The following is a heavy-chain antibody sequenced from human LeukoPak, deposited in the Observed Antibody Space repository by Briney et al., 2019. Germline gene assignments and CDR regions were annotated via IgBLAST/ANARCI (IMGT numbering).Heavy chain of an antibody. CDR2: ISYDGSHE. D-gene: IGHD1-26*01. V-gene: IGHV3-30-3*01. CDR3: ARGSVVGGRDAFDI. CDR1: GFTFSSYA. Sequence: GGSLRLSCAASGFTFSSYAIHWVRQAPGKGLEWVAVISYDGSHEYYGDSVKGRFTISRDNSKNTLYLQMNSLRAEDTAVYYCARGSVVGGRDAFDIWGQGTKVTVSS. J-gene: IGHJ3*02.